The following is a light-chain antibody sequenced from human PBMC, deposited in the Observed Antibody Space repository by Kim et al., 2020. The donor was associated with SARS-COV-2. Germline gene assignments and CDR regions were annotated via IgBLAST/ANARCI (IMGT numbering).Light chain of an antibody. V-gene: IGKV3-15*01. CDR1: QSVSSN. CDR2: GAS. J-gene: IGKJ1*01. Sequence: EIVMTQSPATLSVSPGDRATLSCRASQSVSSNLAWYQQKPGQAPRLLIYGASTRATGIPARFSGSGSGTEFTRTISSLQSEDFAVYYCQQYNNWPPWTCGRGTKVDIK. CDR3: QQYNNWPPWT.